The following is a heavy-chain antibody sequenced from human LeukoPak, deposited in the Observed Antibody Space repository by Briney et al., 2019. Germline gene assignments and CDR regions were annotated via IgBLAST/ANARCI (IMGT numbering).Heavy chain of an antibody. J-gene: IGHJ4*02. V-gene: IGHV3-23*01. CDR3: AKVLYCSGGSCYLDF. D-gene: IGHD2-15*01. CDR1: GFTFSDYV. Sequence: PGGSLRLSCAASGFTFSDYVMIWVRQAPGKGLEWVSGITASGDRTFYGDSVRGRFTISRDNSKNTLYLQMNSLKAEDTAVYYCAKVLYCSGGSCYLDFWGQGTLVTVSS. CDR2: ITASGDRT.